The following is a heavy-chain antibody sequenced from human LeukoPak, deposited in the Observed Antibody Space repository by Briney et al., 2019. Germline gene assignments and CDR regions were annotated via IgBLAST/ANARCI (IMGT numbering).Heavy chain of an antibody. J-gene: IGHJ5*02. D-gene: IGHD6-19*01. V-gene: IGHV7-4-1*02. CDR2: INTNTGNP. Sequence: ASVKVSCKASGYTFTSYAMNWVRQAPGQGLEWMGWINTNTGNPTYAQGFTGRFVFSLDTPVSTAYLQISSLKAEDTAVYYCARGPDSSGWYDWFDPWGQGTLVTVSS. CDR3: ARGPDSSGWYDWFDP. CDR1: GYTFTSYA.